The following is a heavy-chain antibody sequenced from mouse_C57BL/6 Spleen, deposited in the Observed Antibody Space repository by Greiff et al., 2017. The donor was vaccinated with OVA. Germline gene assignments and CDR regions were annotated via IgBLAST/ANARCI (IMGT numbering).Heavy chain of an antibody. J-gene: IGHJ4*01. CDR3: ARGVYYYAIFYYAMDY. V-gene: IGHV1-18*01. CDR1: GYTFTDYN. CDR2: INPNNGGT. Sequence: VQLQQSGPELVKPGASVKIPCKASGYTFTDYNMDWVKQSHGKSLEWIGDINPNNGGTIYNQKFKGKATLTVDKSSSTAYMELRSLTSEDTAVYYCARGVYYYAIFYYAMDYWGQGTSVTVSS. D-gene: IGHD1-1*01.